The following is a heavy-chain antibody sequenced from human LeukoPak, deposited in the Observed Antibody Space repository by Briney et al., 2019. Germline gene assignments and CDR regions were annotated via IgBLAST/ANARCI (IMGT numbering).Heavy chain of an antibody. CDR2: ISPNSGGT. CDR3: ARGGGRYSVDY. V-gene: IGHV1-2*02. Sequence: ASVKVSCKASGYTFIDYYMYWVRQAPGQGLEWIGWISPNSGGTKYVEKLQGRVTMTRDTSITTVYMELSGLSFDDTAVYYCARGGGRYSVDYWGQGTLVIVSS. J-gene: IGHJ4*02. D-gene: IGHD1-26*01. CDR1: GYTFIDYY.